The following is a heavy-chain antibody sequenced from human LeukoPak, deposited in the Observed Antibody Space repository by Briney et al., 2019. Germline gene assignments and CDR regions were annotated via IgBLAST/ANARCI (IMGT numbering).Heavy chain of an antibody. CDR1: GGSISSYY. CDR2: IYYSGST. V-gene: IGHV4-59*08. D-gene: IGHD1-26*01. Sequence: SETLSLTCTVSGGSISSYYWSWIRQTPRKGLEWIGYIYYSGSTNYNPSLKSRVTISVDTSKNQFSLKLSSVTAADTAVYFCARHGASGSYLYYFDYWGQGTLVTVSS. J-gene: IGHJ4*02. CDR3: ARHGASGSYLYYFDY.